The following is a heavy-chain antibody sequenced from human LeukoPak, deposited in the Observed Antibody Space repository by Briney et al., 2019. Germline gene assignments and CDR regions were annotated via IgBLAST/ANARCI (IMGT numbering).Heavy chain of an antibody. V-gene: IGHV3-23*01. Sequence: GGSLRLSCVASGFTFSSYVMSWVRQAPGKGLEWVSGIGGSGGSTYYADSVKGRFTISRDNSKNTLYLQMNSLRAEDTAVYYCAKERITMVRGMFDYWGQGTLVTVSS. CDR2: IGGSGGST. D-gene: IGHD3-10*01. J-gene: IGHJ4*02. CDR3: AKERITMVRGMFDY. CDR1: GFTFSSYV.